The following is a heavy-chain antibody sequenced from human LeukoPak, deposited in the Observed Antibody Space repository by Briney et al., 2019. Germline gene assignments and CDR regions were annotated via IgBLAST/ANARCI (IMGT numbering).Heavy chain of an antibody. J-gene: IGHJ5*02. CDR1: GGSLSSGDYY. D-gene: IGHD3-10*01. CDR2: IYYSGST. V-gene: IGHV4-30-4*01. CDR3: AKVIGWFGELLPSTYNWFDP. Sequence: PSETLSLTSTVSGGSLSSGDYYWSWIRQPPGKGLEWIGYIYYSGSTYYNPSLKSRLTISLDTSKNQFSLKLSSVTAADTAVYYCAKVIGWFGELLPSTYNWFDPWGQGTLVTVSS.